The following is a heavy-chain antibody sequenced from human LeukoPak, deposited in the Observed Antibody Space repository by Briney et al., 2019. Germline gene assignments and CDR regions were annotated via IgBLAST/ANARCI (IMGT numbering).Heavy chain of an antibody. J-gene: IGHJ4*02. D-gene: IGHD6-13*01. Sequence: PGGSLRLSCAASGFTFSSYAMSWVRQAPGKGLEWVSAISGSGGSTYYADSVKGRFTISRDNSKNTLYLQMNSLRAEDMAVYYCAKVRIAAAGTAGPGDYWGQGTLVTVSS. CDR1: GFTFSSYA. CDR2: ISGSGGST. CDR3: AKVRIAAAGTAGPGDY. V-gene: IGHV3-23*01.